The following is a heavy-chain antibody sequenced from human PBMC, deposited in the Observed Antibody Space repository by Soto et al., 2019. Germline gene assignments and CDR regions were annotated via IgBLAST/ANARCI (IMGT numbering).Heavy chain of an antibody. Sequence: QEQLVESGGGVVQPGRSLRLSCAASGLTFSSHGMHWVRQAPGKGLEWVAVIWYDGSNKYYADSVKGRFTISRDNSKNTLYLQMNSLRAEDTAVYYCARGVPEDHHGMDVWGQGTTVTVSS. V-gene: IGHV3-33*01. CDR1: GLTFSSHG. CDR3: ARGVPEDHHGMDV. D-gene: IGHD2-2*01. J-gene: IGHJ6*02. CDR2: IWYDGSNK.